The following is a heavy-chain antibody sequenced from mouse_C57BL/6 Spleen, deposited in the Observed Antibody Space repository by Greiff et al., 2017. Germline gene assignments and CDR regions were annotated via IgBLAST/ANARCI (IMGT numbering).Heavy chain of an antibody. CDR2: IYPRSGNT. CDR3: ASGYDVDYAMDY. CDR1: GYTFTSYG. D-gene: IGHD2-2*01. J-gene: IGHJ4*01. Sequence: VHLVESGAELARPGASVKLSCKASGYTFTSYGISWVKQRTGQGLEWIGEIYPRSGNTYYNEKFKGKATLTADKSSSTAYMELRSLTSEDSAVYFCASGYDVDYAMDYWGQGTSVTVSS. V-gene: IGHV1-81*01.